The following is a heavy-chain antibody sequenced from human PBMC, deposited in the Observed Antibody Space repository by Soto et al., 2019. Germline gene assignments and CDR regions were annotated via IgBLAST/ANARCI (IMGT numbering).Heavy chain of an antibody. V-gene: IGHV1-46*01. CDR3: ARELAGHDAFDI. CDR1: GYTFTSYS. CDR2: INPSGGST. J-gene: IGHJ3*02. D-gene: IGHD5-12*01. Sequence: ASVKVSCKASGYTFTSYSMHWVRQAPGQGLEWMGIINPSGGSTRYAQKFQGRVTMTRDTSTSTVYMELSSLRSVDTAVYYCARELAGHDAFDIWGQGTMVTVSS.